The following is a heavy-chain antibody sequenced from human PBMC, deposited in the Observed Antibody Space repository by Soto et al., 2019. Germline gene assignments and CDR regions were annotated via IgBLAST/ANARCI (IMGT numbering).Heavy chain of an antibody. CDR2: IYPSGSN. CDR3: ATGRSDGVPSAMDT. J-gene: IGHJ5*02. CDR1: GGSFSRYY. V-gene: IGHV4-4*07. Sequence: QVQLQESGPGLVKHSETLSLSCTVSGGSFSRYYCNWVRKSAGKGLEWIGLIYPSGSNTYNPSLKSRLTMSVDTSQNQFSLRLTSMTAADTAVYYCATGRSDGVPSAMDTWGQGTLVTVAS. D-gene: IGHD2-2*01.